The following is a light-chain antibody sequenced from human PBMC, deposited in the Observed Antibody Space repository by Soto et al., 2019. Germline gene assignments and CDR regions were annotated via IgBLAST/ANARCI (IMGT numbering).Light chain of an antibody. CDR2: EVS. V-gene: IGLV2-14*01. CDR3: SSYTSSSSYV. Sequence: QSALTQPASVSGSPGQSITISCTGTSSDVGYGYVSWYQEHPGKAPKLMIYEVSNRPSGVSNRFSGSKSGNTASLTISGLQAEDEADYYCSSYTSSSSYVFGTGTQLTVL. J-gene: IGLJ1*01. CDR1: SSDVGYGY.